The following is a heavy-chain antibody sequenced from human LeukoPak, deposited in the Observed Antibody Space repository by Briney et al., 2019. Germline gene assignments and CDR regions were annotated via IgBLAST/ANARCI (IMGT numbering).Heavy chain of an antibody. D-gene: IGHD3-10*01. V-gene: IGHV5-51*01. CDR2: IYPGDSDT. Sequence: GESLKISCKGSGYSFTSYWIGWVRQMPGKGLEWMGIIYPGDSDTRYSPSFQSQVTISADKSISTAYLQWSSLKASDTAMYYCARHGSGSYYTDRTSYYYYYYMDVWGKGTTVTASS. J-gene: IGHJ6*03. CDR1: GYSFTSYW. CDR3: ARHGSGSYYTDRTSYYYYYYMDV.